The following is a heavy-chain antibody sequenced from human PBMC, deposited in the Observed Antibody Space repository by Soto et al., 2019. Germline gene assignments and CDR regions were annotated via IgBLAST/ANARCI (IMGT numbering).Heavy chain of an antibody. V-gene: IGHV3-30-3*01. CDR3: ARAGCDGGSCYTLVGLRYGMDV. CDR2: ISYDGSNK. J-gene: IGHJ6*02. Sequence: QVQLVESGGGVVQPGRSLRLSCAASGFTFSSYAMHWVRQAPGKGLEWVAVISYDGSNKYYADSVKGRFTISRDNSKNTLYLQMNSLIAEDTAVYYCARAGCDGGSCYTLVGLRYGMDVWGQGTTVTVSS. CDR1: GFTFSSYA. D-gene: IGHD2-15*01.